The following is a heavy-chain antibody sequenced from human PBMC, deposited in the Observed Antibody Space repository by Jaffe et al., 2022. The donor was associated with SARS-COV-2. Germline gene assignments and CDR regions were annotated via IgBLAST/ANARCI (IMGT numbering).Heavy chain of an antibody. J-gene: IGHJ3*02. D-gene: IGHD3-16*01. CDR1: AYSITSAPY. V-gene: IGHV4-38-2*02. Sequence: QVQLQESGPGLVKPSETLSLTCNVSAYSITSAPYWGWIRQPPGKGLEWIGNIYEDGNTHYNPSLKSRVTISVDTSKNHFSLKLASVTAADTAVYFCAKYEDAFDIWGLGTMVTVSS. CDR3: AKYEDAFDI. CDR2: IYEDGNT.